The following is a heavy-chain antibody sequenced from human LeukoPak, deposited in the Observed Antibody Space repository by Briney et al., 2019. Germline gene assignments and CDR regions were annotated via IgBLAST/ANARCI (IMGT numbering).Heavy chain of an antibody. CDR2: ISGSGGST. D-gene: IGHD2-21*01. J-gene: IGHJ3*02. V-gene: IGHV3-23*01. CDR1: GFTFSSYA. CDR3: AKWAIARGAFDI. Sequence: GGSLRLSCAASGFTFSSYAMSWVRQAPGKGLEWVSAISGSGGSTYYADSVRGRFTTSRDNSKNTLYLQMNSLRAEDTAVYYCAKWAIARGAFDIWGQGTMVTVSS.